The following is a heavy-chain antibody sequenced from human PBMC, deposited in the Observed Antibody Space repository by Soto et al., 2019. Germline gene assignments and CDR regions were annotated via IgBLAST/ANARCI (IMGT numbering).Heavy chain of an antibody. Sequence: GASVKVSCKASGYTFSNSGVSRVRQAPGQGLEWLGWINSDNGNTNYAQHLQGRVTLTTDTSTSTAYMDLRSLRSDDTAVYYCAREGVAPYYYYGMDVWGQGTPVTVSS. D-gene: IGHD5-12*01. CDR2: INSDNGNT. V-gene: IGHV1-18*01. J-gene: IGHJ6*02. CDR1: GYTFSNSG. CDR3: AREGVAPYYYYGMDV.